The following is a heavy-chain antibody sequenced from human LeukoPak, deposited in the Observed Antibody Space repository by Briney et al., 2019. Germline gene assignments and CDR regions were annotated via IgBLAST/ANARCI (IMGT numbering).Heavy chain of an antibody. D-gene: IGHD3-3*01. V-gene: IGHV4-39*07. J-gene: IGHJ4*02. CDR1: GGSISSSSYY. CDR2: IYYSGST. CDR3: ARDARDDFWSGYLTPFDY. Sequence: SETLSLTCTVSGGSISSSSYYWGWIRQPPGKGLEWIGRIYYSGSTYYNPSLKSRVTISVDTSKNQFSLKLSSVTAADTAVYYCARDARDDFWSGYLTPFDYWGQGTLVTVSS.